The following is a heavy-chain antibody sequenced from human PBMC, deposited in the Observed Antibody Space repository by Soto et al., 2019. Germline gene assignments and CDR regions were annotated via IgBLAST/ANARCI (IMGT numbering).Heavy chain of an antibody. V-gene: IGHV4-31*03. CDR3: ARGRRVTNDLLTVPLGYFDY. CDR2: IYYTGST. CDR1: GGSISSGGYY. Sequence: TLSLTCTVSGGSISSGGYYWTWIRQFPGRGLEWIGFIYYTGSTYYNPSLKNRASLSVDTSKQQFSLNLNSVTAADTAIYYCARGRRVTNDLLTVPLGYFDYWGQGTLVTVSS. J-gene: IGHJ4*02. D-gene: IGHD3-9*01.